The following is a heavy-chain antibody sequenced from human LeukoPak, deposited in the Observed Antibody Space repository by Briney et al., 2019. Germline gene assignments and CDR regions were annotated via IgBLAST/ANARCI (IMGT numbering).Heavy chain of an antibody. J-gene: IGHJ5*02. CDR2: IYYSVTT. CDR1: GGSISSSSYY. V-gene: IGHV4-61*05. Sequence: SETLSLTCTVSGGSISSSSYYWGWIRQPPGKGLEWIGDIYYSVTTNYNPSLKSRVTISVDTSKNQFSLKLSSVTAADTAVYYCARGPARLDPWGQGTLVTVSS. CDR3: ARGPARLDP.